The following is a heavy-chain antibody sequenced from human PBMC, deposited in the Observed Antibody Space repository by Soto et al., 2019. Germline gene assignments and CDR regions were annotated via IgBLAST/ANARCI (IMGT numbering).Heavy chain of an antibody. CDR3: ARSWGLYCSSSRCYSPWFDP. CDR1: GYSFTSYW. D-gene: IGHD2-2*02. CDR2: IYPGDSDT. J-gene: IGHJ5*02. Sequence: GESLKISCKGSGYSFTSYWIGWVRQMPGKGLEWMGIIYPGDSDTRYSPSFQGQVTISADKSISTAYLQMNSLRAEDTAVYYCARSWGLYCSSSRCYSPWFDPWGQGTLVTVSS. V-gene: IGHV5-51*01.